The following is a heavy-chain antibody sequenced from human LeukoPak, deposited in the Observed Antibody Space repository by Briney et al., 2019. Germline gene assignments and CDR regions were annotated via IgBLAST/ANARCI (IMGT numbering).Heavy chain of an antibody. CDR2: IKSDGSEK. CDR3: ARVFSGWYGNYMDV. V-gene: IGHV3-7*01. D-gene: IGHD6-19*01. CDR1: GMTFSSHW. Sequence: GGSLRLSCAASGMTFSSHWMSWVRQAPGKGLEWVANIKSDGSEKYYLDSVKGRFTISRDNAKNSLYLQMNSLRAEDTALYYCARVFSGWYGNYMDVWGKGTTVTVSS. J-gene: IGHJ6*03.